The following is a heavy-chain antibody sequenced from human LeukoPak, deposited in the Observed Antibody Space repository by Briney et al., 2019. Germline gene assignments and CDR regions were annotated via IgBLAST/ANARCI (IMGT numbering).Heavy chain of an antibody. V-gene: IGHV4-31*03. Sequence: TLSLTCTVSGGSISSSSYYWGWIRQHPGKGLEWIGYIYYSGSTYYNPSLKSRVTISVDTSKNQFSLKLSSVTAADTAVYYCARVRSRYVSKNWFDPWGQGTLVTVSS. CDR3: ARVRSRYVSKNWFDP. CDR2: IYYSGST. J-gene: IGHJ5*02. D-gene: IGHD5-12*01. CDR1: GGSISSSSYY.